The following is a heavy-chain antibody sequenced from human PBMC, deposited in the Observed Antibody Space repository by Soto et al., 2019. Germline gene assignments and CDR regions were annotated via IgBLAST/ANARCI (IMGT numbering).Heavy chain of an antibody. J-gene: IGHJ4*02. CDR3: AKDAAAAGTFDY. V-gene: IGHV3-30*18. Sequence: QVQLVESGGGVVQPGRSLRLSCAASGFTFSSYAMQWVRQAPGKGLEWVAVISYDGSNKFYADSVKGRFTISRDNSKNTLYLQINSLRPEDTAVYYCAKDAAAAGTFDYWGQGTLVTFSS. CDR1: GFTFSSYA. CDR2: ISYDGSNK. D-gene: IGHD6-13*01.